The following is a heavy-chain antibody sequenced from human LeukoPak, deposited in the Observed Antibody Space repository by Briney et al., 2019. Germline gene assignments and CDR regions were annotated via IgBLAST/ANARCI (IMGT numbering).Heavy chain of an antibody. CDR2: IYYSGST. Sequence: SETLSLTCTVSGGSISSSSYYWGWIRQPPGKGLEWIGSIYYSGSTYYNPSLKSRVTISVDTSKNQFSLKLSSVTAADTAVYYCARGYSSSWYTQTWGQGTLVTVSS. D-gene: IGHD6-13*01. J-gene: IGHJ5*02. CDR3: ARGYSSSWYTQT. V-gene: IGHV4-39*07. CDR1: GGSISSSSYY.